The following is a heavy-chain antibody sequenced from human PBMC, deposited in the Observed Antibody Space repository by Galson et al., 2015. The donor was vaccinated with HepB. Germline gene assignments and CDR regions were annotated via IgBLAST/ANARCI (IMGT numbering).Heavy chain of an antibody. CDR1: GFTFSSYA. V-gene: IGHV3-23*01. J-gene: IGHJ3*02. CDR2: INFSGSGT. D-gene: IGHD1-26*01. Sequence: SLRLSCAASGFTFSSYAMNWVRQAPGKGLEWVSTINFSGSGTYYADSVRGRFSISRDNSKNTLSLQMNNLRAEDTAVYYCARGVEQWELLLPFDIWGHGTMVTVSA. CDR3: ARGVEQWELLLPFDI.